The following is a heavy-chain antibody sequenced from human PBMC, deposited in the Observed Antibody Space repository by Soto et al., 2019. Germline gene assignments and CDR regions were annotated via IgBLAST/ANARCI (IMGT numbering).Heavy chain of an antibody. J-gene: IGHJ5*02. V-gene: IGHV6-1*01. CDR3: ARESRSRPGSLAAMIGS. D-gene: IGHD2-2*01. Sequence: SQTLSLTCAISGDSVSSNSAAWNWIRQSPSRGLEWLGRTYYRSKWYNDYAVSVKSRITINPDTSKNQFSLQLNSVTPEDTAVYYCARESRSRPGSLAAMIGSWGQGTLVTVS. CDR2: TYYRSKWYN. CDR1: GDSVSSNSAA.